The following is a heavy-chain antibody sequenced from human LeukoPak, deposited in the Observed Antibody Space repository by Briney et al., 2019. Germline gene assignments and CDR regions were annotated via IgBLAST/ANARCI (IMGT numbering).Heavy chain of an antibody. CDR1: GGSISRYY. V-gene: IGHV4-59*01. Sequence: SETLSLTCTVSGGSISRYYWSWIRQPPGKGLEWIGYIYYSGSTNYNPSLKSRVTISVDTSKNQFSLKLSSVTAADTAVYYCAREGRFYYDSSGYYSSSAFDIWGQGTMVTVSS. CDR3: AREGRFYYDSSGYYSSSAFDI. J-gene: IGHJ3*02. CDR2: IYYSGST. D-gene: IGHD3-22*01.